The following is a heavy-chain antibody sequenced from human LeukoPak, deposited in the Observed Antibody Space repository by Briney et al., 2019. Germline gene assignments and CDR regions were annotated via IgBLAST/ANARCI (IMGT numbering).Heavy chain of an antibody. CDR2: ISGSSSHI. CDR3: ARDAIVSW. D-gene: IGHD6-13*01. Sequence: GGSLRHPSEASGFTFTDYNLGWIRQAPGKGLEWISYISGSSSHINYADSVKGRFTISRDNAKKSVYLQMDSLRVEDTAVYYCARDAIVSWWGQGTLVIVSS. J-gene: IGHJ4*02. V-gene: IGHV3-11*06. CDR1: GFTFTDYN.